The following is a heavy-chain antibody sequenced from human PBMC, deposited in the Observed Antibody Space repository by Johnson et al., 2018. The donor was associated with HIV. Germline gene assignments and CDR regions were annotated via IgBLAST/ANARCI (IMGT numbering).Heavy chain of an antibody. CDR2: IGTAGDT. J-gene: IGHJ3*02. CDR1: GFTFSSYD. Sequence: VQLVESGGGLVQPGGSLRLSCAASGFTFSSYDMHWVRQATGKGLEWVSAIGTAGDTYYPGSVKGRFTISRENVKNSLYLQMNSLRAGDTAVYYCARGRTGYDWAFDIWGQGTMVTVSS. V-gene: IGHV3-13*01. D-gene: IGHD5-12*01. CDR3: ARGRTGYDWAFDI.